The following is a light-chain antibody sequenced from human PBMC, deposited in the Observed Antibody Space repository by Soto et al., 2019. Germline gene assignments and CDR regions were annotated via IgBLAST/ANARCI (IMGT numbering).Light chain of an antibody. Sequence: DLQMTQSPSSLSASVGDRVTITCRASESIARHLNWYQQKPGKAPKLLIYAASSLQNGVPSRFRGGGSGTDFTRTISNLQPEDFATYYCQQSYSALSITFGQGTRLEMK. CDR3: QQSYSALSIT. V-gene: IGKV1-39*01. J-gene: IGKJ5*01. CDR2: AAS. CDR1: ESIARH.